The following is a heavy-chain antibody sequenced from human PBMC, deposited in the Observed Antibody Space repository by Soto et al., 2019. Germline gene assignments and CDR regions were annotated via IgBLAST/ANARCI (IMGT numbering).Heavy chain of an antibody. CDR3: ASSPYGDNYFDY. Sequence: SETLSLTCTVSGGSISSGGYYWSWIRQHPGKGLEWIGYIYYSGSTYYNPSLKSRVTISVDTSKNQFSLKLSSVTAADTAVYYCASSPYGDNYFDYWGQGTLVTVSS. CDR1: GGSISSGGYY. D-gene: IGHD4-17*01. CDR2: IYYSGST. J-gene: IGHJ4*02. V-gene: IGHV4-31*03.